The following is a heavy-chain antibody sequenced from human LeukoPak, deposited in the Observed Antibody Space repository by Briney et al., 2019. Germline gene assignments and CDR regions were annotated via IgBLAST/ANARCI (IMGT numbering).Heavy chain of an antibody. J-gene: IGHJ4*02. CDR1: GFTFSGYA. CDR3: AKNLDFIVLMVYAPSFDY. V-gene: IGHV3-23*01. D-gene: IGHD2-8*01. Sequence: GGSLRLSCAASGFTFSGYAMTWVRQAPGKGLEWVSSISGSGGNTYYADSVKGRFTTSRDNSKNTLYVQMNSLRVEDTAVYYCAKNLDFIVLMVYAPSFDYWGQGTLVTVSS. CDR2: ISGSGGNT.